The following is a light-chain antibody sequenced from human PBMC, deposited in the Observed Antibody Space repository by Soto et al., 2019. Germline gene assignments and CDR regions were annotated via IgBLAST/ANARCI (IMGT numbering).Light chain of an antibody. CDR2: EVT. J-gene: IGLJ1*01. CDR1: SSDIGGYNY. CDR3: SSYTSSNTLV. V-gene: IGLV2-14*01. Sequence: QSVLTXPASVSGSPGQSITISCTGGSSDIGGYNYVSWFQQHPGKAPKLMIYEVTNRPSGVSNRFSGSKSGSTASLTISGLQAEDEADYYCSSYTSSNTLVFGTGTKVTVL.